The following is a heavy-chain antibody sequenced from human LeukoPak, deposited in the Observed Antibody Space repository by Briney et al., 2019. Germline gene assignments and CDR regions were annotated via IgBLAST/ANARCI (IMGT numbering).Heavy chain of an antibody. CDR2: ISPYSGGT. CDR3: ASGLGSYSPDY. Sequence: ASVKVSCKASGYTFTGYYMHWVRQAPGQGLEWMGWISPYSGGTDYAQKFQGRVTMTRDTSISTAYMELSSLRSDDTAVYYCASGLGSYSPDYWGQGTLVTVSS. J-gene: IGHJ4*02. CDR1: GYTFTGYY. D-gene: IGHD3-10*01. V-gene: IGHV1-2*02.